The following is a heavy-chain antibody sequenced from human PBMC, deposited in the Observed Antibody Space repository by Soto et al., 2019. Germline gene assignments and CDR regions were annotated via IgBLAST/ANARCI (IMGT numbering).Heavy chain of an antibody. CDR2: INPSGGST. J-gene: IGHJ4*02. V-gene: IGHV1-46*01. CDR1: GYTFTSYY. CDR3: ARERTKTMVRGAHQDY. Sequence: ASVKVSCKASGYTFTSYYMHWVRQAPGQGLEWMGIINPSGGSTSYAQKFQGRVTMTRDTSTSTVYMELSSLRSEDTALYYCARERTKTMVRGAHQDYWGQGTLVTVSS. D-gene: IGHD3-10*01.